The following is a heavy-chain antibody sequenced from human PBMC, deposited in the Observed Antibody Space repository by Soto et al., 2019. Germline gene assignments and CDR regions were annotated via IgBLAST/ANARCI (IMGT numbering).Heavy chain of an antibody. J-gene: IGHJ4*02. D-gene: IGHD3-16*01. CDR3: AEVYTIDY. V-gene: IGHV3-30-3*01. Sequence: QVQLVESGGGVVQPGRSLRLSCAASGFTFSSYAMHWVRQAPGKGLEWVAVISYDGSDHYYADSVKARFTISRDNSKNTLLLQMNSLRTEDTAVYYCAEVYTIDYWGQGTLVTVSS. CDR2: ISYDGSDH. CDR1: GFTFSSYA.